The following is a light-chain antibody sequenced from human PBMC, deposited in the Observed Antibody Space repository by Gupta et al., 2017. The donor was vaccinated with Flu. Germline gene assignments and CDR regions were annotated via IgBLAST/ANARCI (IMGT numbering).Light chain of an antibody. V-gene: IGLV3-1*01. CDR1: KLGDKY. CDR3: QAWDSSTVV. J-gene: IGLJ2*01. Sequence: SSELTQPPSVSVSPGQTASITCSGDKLGDKYACWYQQKPGQSPVLVIYKDSKRPSGIPGRFSCSNSGNTATLTIRGTQARDEDDYYCQAWDSSTVVFGGGTKLTVL. CDR2: KDS.